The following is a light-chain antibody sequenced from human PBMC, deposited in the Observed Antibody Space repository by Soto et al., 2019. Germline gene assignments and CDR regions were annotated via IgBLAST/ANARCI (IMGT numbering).Light chain of an antibody. CDR3: TQALGTPLA. CDR1: QSLLHSNGYNY. Sequence: ETENTQSQLSLPVTPGEPASMACRSNQSLLHSNGYNYLDWYLQKPGQSPRLLIYLGFDRASGAPVRFSGSGSGTDFTLTISRVVAEDVGVYICTQALGTPLAFGPGTKVDIK. CDR2: LGF. V-gene: IGKV2-28*01. J-gene: IGKJ3*01.